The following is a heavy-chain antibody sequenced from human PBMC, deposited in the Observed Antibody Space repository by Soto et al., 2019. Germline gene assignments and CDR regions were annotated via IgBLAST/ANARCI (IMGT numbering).Heavy chain of an antibody. CDR1: GYTLTNYH. Sequence: GASVKVSCKASGYTLTNYHMHWVRQAPGQGLEWMGIINPRDGGTLYAQNLQDRVTMTRDTSTSTVYMELGSLRSEDTAVYYCVRATYFSDSSGYTRCFDYWGQGTLVTVSS. D-gene: IGHD3-22*01. V-gene: IGHV1-46*03. J-gene: IGHJ4*02. CDR2: INPRDGGT. CDR3: VRATYFSDSSGYTRCFDY.